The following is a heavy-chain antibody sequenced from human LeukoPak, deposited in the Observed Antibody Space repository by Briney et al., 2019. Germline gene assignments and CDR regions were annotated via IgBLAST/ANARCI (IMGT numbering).Heavy chain of an antibody. D-gene: IGHD6-13*01. Sequence: PGGSLRLSCAASGFTFRSYAMSWVRQAPGKGLEWVSAISGGGGSTYYADSVKGRFTISRDNSKNTLYLQMNSLRAEDTAVYYCARDGEWDSSSSWSLDAFDIWGQGTMVTVFS. CDR2: ISGGGGST. V-gene: IGHV3-23*01. J-gene: IGHJ3*02. CDR3: ARDGEWDSSSSWSLDAFDI. CDR1: GFTFRSYA.